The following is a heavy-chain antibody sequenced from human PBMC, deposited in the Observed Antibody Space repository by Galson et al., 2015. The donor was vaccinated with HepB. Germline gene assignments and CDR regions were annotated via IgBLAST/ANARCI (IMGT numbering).Heavy chain of an antibody. CDR3: ARDREYQLLYGMDV. CDR1: GFTFSSYG. J-gene: IGHJ6*02. Sequence: SLRLSCAASGFTFSSYGMHWVRQAPGKGPEWVAVIWYDGSNKYYADSVKGRFTISRDNSKNTLYLQMNSLRAEDTAVYYCARDREYQLLYGMDVWGQGTTVTVSS. CDR2: IWYDGSNK. V-gene: IGHV3-33*01. D-gene: IGHD2-2*01.